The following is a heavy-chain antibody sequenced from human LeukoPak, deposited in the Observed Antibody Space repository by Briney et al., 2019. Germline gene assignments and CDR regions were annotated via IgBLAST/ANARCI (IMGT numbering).Heavy chain of an antibody. J-gene: IGHJ4*02. D-gene: IGHD5-18*01. V-gene: IGHV4-30-2*02. CDR3: ARGYSYGFFDY. CDR1: GGSISSGGYY. CDR2: IYHSGST. Sequence: KPSQTLSLTCTVSGGSISSGGYYWSWIRQPPGKGLEWIGYIYHSGSTYYNPSLKSRVTISVDRSKNQFSLKLSSVTAADTAVYYCARGYSYGFFDYWGQGTLVTVSS.